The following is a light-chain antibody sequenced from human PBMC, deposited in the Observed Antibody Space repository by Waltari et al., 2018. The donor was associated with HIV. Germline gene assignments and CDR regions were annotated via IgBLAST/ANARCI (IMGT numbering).Light chain of an antibody. Sequence: QTVVTQEPSFSVSPGGTVPLTCGLSSGSVPSRYYPSWYQKPPCLPPRILIYDTNTRSSGVPDRFSGSILGNKAALTITGAQSDDESDYYCLLYVGTGIWVFGGGTKLTVL. V-gene: IGLV8-61*01. J-gene: IGLJ3*02. CDR1: SGSVPSRYY. CDR2: DTN. CDR3: LLYVGTGIWV.